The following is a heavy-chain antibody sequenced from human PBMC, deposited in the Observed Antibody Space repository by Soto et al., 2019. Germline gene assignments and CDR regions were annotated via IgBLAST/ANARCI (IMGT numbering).Heavy chain of an antibody. Sequence: PVGSLRLSCAASGFTFSSYSMNWVRQAPGKGLEWVSSISSSSSYIYYADSVKGRFTISRDNAKNSLYLQMNSLRAEDTAVYYCARDTGGAYYYDSSGYHIPRFDYWGQGTLVTVSS. D-gene: IGHD3-22*01. CDR2: ISSSSSYI. CDR3: ARDTGGAYYYDSSGYHIPRFDY. J-gene: IGHJ4*02. CDR1: GFTFSSYS. V-gene: IGHV3-21*01.